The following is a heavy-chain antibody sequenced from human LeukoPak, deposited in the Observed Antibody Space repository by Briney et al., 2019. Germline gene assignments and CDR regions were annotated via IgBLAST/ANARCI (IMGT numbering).Heavy chain of an antibody. V-gene: IGHV3-74*01. CDR3: AKALTSGWYLDAFNI. CDR2: INSDGSST. Sequence: TGGSLRLSCAASGFTFSSYWMHWVRQAPGKGLVWVSRINSDGSSTSYADSVKGRFTISRDNAKNTLYLQMNSLRAEDTAVYYCAKALTSGWYLDAFNIWGQGTMVTVSS. D-gene: IGHD6-19*01. J-gene: IGHJ3*02. CDR1: GFTFSSYW.